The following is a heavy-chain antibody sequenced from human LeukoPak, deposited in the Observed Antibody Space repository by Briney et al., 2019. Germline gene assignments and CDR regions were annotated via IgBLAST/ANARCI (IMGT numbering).Heavy chain of an antibody. CDR2: IYYTGST. D-gene: IGHD6-19*01. CDR3: ARLAGDYFDY. J-gene: IGHJ4*02. V-gene: IGHV4-39*01. CDR1: GGSISSTTYY. Sequence: SETLSLICTVSGGSISSTTYYWGWIRQPPGKGLEFIGHIYYTGSTYYNPSLKSRVTISVDTSKSQFSLRLGSVTAADTAVYYCARLAGDYFDYWGQGTLVTVSS.